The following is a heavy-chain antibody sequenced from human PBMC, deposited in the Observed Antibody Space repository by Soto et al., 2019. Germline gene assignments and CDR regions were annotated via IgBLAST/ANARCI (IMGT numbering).Heavy chain of an antibody. J-gene: IGHJ2*01. D-gene: IGHD3-9*01. Sequence: KGLDWVAVIRYDGSNKYYADSVKGRFTISRDNSKNALYLQMNSLRAEDTAVYYCARYIFFFQAEDGIRDTVPVSAFLLNRSSDL. V-gene: IGHV3-33*01. CDR3: ARYIFFFQAEDGIRDTVPVSAFLLNRSSDL. CDR2: IRYDGSNK.